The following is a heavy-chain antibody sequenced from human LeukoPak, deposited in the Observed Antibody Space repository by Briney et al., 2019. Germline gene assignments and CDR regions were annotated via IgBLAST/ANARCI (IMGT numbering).Heavy chain of an antibody. D-gene: IGHD1-26*01. Sequence: ASVKVSCKASGYTFTGYYMHWVRQAPGQGLEWMRWINPNSGGTNYAQKFQGRVTMTRDTSISTAYMELSRLRSDDTAVYYCARLMSGSYQSADYWGQGTLVTVSS. V-gene: IGHV1-2*02. CDR1: GYTFTGYY. CDR2: INPNSGGT. J-gene: IGHJ4*02. CDR3: ARLMSGSYQSADY.